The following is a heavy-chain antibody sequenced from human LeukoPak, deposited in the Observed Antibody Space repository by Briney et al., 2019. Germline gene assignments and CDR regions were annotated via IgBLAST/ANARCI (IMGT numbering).Heavy chain of an antibody. CDR3: ARGTAAGLGY. CDR2: INTDNGHT. J-gene: IGHJ4*02. D-gene: IGHD6-13*01. Sequence: ASVKVSCKASGYTFTTYIVHWVRRAPGQGLEWMGWINTDNGHTKYSQKFQGRVTMTRDTSTSTVYMELSSLRSEDTAVYYCARGTAAGLGYWGQGTLVTVSS. V-gene: IGHV1-3*04. CDR1: GYTFTTYI.